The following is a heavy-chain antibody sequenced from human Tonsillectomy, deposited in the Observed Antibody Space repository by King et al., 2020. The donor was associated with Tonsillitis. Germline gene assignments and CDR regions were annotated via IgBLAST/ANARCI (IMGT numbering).Heavy chain of an antibody. CDR3: AKDVQHQVPGIYYYYGMDV. CDR1: GFTFSSYG. D-gene: IGHD2-2*01. V-gene: IGHV3-30*18. Sequence: VQLVESGGGVVQPGRSLRLSCAASGFTFSSYGMHWVRQAPGKGLEWVAVISYDGSNKYYADSVKGRFTTSRDNSKNTLYLQMNSLRGEDTAVYYCAKDVQHQVPGIYYYYGMDVWGQGTTVTVSS. CDR2: ISYDGSNK. J-gene: IGHJ6*02.